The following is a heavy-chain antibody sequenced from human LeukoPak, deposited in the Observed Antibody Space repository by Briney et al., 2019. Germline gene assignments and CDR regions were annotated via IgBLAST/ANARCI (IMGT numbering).Heavy chain of an antibody. CDR2: ISYDGSNK. V-gene: IGHV3-30-3*01. CDR1: GFTFSSYA. D-gene: IGHD1-7*01. J-gene: IGHJ4*02. CDR3: VNWNSEGESPGPDRPYFDY. Sequence: PGGSLRLSCAASGFTFSSYAMHWVRQAPAKGLEWVAVISYDGSNKYYADSVKGRFTISRDNSKNTLYLQMNSLRAEDTAVYYCVNWNSEGESPGPDRPYFDYWGQGTLVTVSS.